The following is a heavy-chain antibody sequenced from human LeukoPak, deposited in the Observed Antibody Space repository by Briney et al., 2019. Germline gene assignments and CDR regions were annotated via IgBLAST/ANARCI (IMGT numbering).Heavy chain of an antibody. D-gene: IGHD6-13*01. J-gene: IGHJ3*01. CDR1: GFTFSSYW. CDR2: IKQDGSEK. CDR3: GRDISPRIAATGYDAFDL. V-gene: IGHV3-7*01. Sequence: QTGGSLRLSCAASGFTFSSYWMSWVRQAPGKGLEWVANIKQDGSEKNYMDSVKGRFTISRDNAKNSLYLQMNSLRAEDTAVYYCGRDISPRIAATGYDAFDLWGQGTMVTVSS.